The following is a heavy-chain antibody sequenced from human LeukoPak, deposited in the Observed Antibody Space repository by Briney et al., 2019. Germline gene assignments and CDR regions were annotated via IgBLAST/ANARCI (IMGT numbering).Heavy chain of an antibody. CDR3: AKEHCSGGSCYSSYYYYYMDV. CDR1: GFTFSNYG. V-gene: IGHV3-30*02. CDR2: IRYDGSNK. D-gene: IGHD2-15*01. J-gene: IGHJ6*03. Sequence: GGSLRLSCAASGFTFSNYGMHWVRQAPGKGLEWVAFIRYDGSNKYYADSVKGRFTISRDNSKNTLYLQMNSLRAEDTAVYYCAKEHCSGGSCYSSYYYYYMDVWGKGTTVTISS.